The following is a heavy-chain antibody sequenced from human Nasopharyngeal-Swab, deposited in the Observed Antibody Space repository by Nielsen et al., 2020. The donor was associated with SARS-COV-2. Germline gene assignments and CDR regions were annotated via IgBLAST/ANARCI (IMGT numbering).Heavy chain of an antibody. V-gene: IGHV3-30*04. D-gene: IGHD3-10*01. CDR1: GFTFSSYA. J-gene: IGHJ6*02. Sequence: GGSLRLSCAASGFTFSSYAMHWVRQAPGKGLEWVAVISYDGSNKYYADSVKGRFTISRDNSKNTLYLQMNSPRAEDTAVYYCARELSDGSGTYGMDVWGQGTTVTVSS. CDR3: ARELSDGSGTYGMDV. CDR2: ISYDGSNK.